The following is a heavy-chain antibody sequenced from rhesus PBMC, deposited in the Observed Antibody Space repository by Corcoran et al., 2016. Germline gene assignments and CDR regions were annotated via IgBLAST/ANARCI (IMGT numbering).Heavy chain of an antibody. V-gene: IGHV3S5*01. J-gene: IGHJ3*01. CDR2: ISNGGGST. CDR1: GFPFSSYG. Sequence: EVQLVESGGGLVQPGGSLRLSCAASGFPFSSYGMSWVRQAPGKGLEWVSYISNGGGSTYSADSGKGRFTISRDNSKNTLSLQMNSLRAEDTAVYYCAKRGYSGYSLLNDAFDFWGQGLRVTVSS. D-gene: IGHD5-42*01. CDR3: AKRGYSGYSLLNDAFDF.